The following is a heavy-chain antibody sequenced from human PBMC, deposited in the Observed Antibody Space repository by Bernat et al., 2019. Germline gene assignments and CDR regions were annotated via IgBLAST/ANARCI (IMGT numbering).Heavy chain of an antibody. Sequence: EEQLLESGGGLVQPGGSLRLSCAASGFTFGNYAMTWVRQAPGKGLEWVSGIGGRGGSTYYTDSVKGRFTISRDNSKNTLYLQMISLRAEDTAVYYCARDRRGTDSGGMDVWGQGTTVTVSS. CDR3: ARDRRGTDSGGMDV. J-gene: IGHJ6*02. D-gene: IGHD3-16*01. CDR1: GFTFGNYA. V-gene: IGHV3-23*01. CDR2: IGGRGGST.